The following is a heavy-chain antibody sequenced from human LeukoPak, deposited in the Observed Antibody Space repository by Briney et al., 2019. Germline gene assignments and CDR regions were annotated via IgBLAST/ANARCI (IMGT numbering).Heavy chain of an antibody. Sequence: GGSLRLSCAASGFTFSSYGMHWVRQAPGKGLEWVAFIRYDGSNKYYEDSVKGRFTISRDNSKNTLYLQMNSLRAEDTAVYYCAKDYPIYCSSTSCASFDYWGQGTLVTVSS. CDR1: GFTFSSYG. V-gene: IGHV3-30*02. CDR2: IRYDGSNK. CDR3: AKDYPIYCSSTSCASFDY. J-gene: IGHJ4*02. D-gene: IGHD2-2*01.